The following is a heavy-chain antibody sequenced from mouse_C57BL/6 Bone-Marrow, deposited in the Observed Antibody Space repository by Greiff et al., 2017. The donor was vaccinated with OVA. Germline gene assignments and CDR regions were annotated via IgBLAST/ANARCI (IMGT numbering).Heavy chain of an antibody. V-gene: IGHV14-1*01. CDR3: TLYGYDVGYAMDY. D-gene: IGHD2-2*01. Sequence: EVQLQQSGAELVRPGASVKLSCTASGFNIKDYYMHWVKQRPEQGLEWIGRIDPEDGDTEYAPKFQGKATMTADTSSNTAYLQLSSLTSEDTAVDYCTLYGYDVGYAMDYWGQGTSVTVSS. J-gene: IGHJ4*01. CDR1: GFNIKDYY. CDR2: IDPEDGDT.